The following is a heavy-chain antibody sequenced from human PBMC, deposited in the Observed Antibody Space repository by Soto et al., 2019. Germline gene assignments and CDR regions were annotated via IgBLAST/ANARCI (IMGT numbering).Heavy chain of an antibody. CDR2: IGGSSTYI. D-gene: IGHD1-26*01. V-gene: IGHV3-21*01. J-gene: IGHJ5*02. CDR1: GFTFSSHT. Sequence: PGGSLRLSCAASGFTFSSHTMTWVRQAPGRGLEWVSSIGGSSTYIYYADSVKGRFTISRDNAKNSLYLQLHSLRAEDTAVYYCERVLGDYSNWFDPWGQGTLVTVSS. CDR3: ERVLGDYSNWFDP.